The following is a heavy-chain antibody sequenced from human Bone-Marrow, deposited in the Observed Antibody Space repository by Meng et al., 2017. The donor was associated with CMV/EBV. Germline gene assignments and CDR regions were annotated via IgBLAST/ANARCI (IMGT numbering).Heavy chain of an antibody. CDR1: GYTFTSYH. CDR2: INPSGGRT. V-gene: IGHV1-46*01. Sequence: ASVKVSCKASGYTFTSYHIHWVRQAPGQGLECMGRINPSGGRTSYAHNSQGRVTMTRDTSTSTVHMELSSLRSGDTAVYYCARGRGPSGNWYIVYWGQGSRVNGAS. D-gene: IGHD2-15*01. CDR3: ARGRGPSGNWYIVY. J-gene: IGHJ4*01.